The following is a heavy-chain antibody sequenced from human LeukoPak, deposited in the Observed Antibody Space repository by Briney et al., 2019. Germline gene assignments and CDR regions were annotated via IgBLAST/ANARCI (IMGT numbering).Heavy chain of an antibody. Sequence: GGSLRLSCAASGFAVSSNYMNWVRRAPGKGLEWLSVFYSGGSTDYADSVKGRFTMSRDNSKNTLYLQMNSLRAEDTAVYYCARGRGYSGYDESYPFDYWGQGTLVTVSS. CDR2: FYSGGST. CDR3: ARGRGYSGYDESYPFDY. CDR1: GFAVSSNY. D-gene: IGHD5-12*01. J-gene: IGHJ4*02. V-gene: IGHV3-66*01.